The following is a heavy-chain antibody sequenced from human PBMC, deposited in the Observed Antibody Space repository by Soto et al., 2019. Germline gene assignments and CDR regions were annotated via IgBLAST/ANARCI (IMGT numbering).Heavy chain of an antibody. V-gene: IGHV4-59*08. CDR1: GGSISGYY. Sequence: SETLSLTCTVSGGSISGYYWSWIRQPPGKGLEWIGYVYYTGSTNYNPSLKSPVTISVDTSKNQFTLKLSSVTAADTAVYYCARQGYNILTGYSYFDYWGQGTLVTVSS. J-gene: IGHJ4*02. CDR2: VYYTGST. CDR3: ARQGYNILTGYSYFDY. D-gene: IGHD3-9*01.